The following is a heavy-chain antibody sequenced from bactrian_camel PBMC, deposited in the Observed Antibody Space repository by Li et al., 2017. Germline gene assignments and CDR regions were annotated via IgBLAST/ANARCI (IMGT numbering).Heavy chain of an antibody. CDR2: FTTGGHT. V-gene: IGHV3S53*01. D-gene: IGHD4*01. Sequence: VQLVESGGDSVQAGGSLRLSCSASDSRYIRKSNAMAWFRQAPGKEREGVAAIFFTTGGHTFYADSVKGRFTVSHSQDTAKNTVTVYLQMNNLKPEDTGVYYCAVDRCGVATGWLDPRRYNYWGQGTQVTVS. CDR1: DSRYIRKSNA. CDR3: AVDRCGVATGWLDPRRYNY. J-gene: IGHJ4*01.